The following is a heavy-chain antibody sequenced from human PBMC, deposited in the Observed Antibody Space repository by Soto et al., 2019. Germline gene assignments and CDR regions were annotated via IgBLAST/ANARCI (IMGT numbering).Heavy chain of an antibody. J-gene: IGHJ4*02. CDR1: GFTFSSYA. CDR3: AKPGQVAEDIVVVVAAIVAYFDY. CDR2: ISGSGGST. Sequence: GGSLRLSCAASGFTFSSYAMSWVRQAPGKGLEWVSAISGSGGSTYYADSVKGRFTISRDNSKNTLYLQMNSLRAEDTAVYYCAKPGQVAEDIVVVVAAIVAYFDYWGQGTLVTVSS. D-gene: IGHD2-15*01. V-gene: IGHV3-23*01.